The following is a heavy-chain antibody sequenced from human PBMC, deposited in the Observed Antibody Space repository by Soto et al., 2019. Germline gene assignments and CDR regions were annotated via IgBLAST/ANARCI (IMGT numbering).Heavy chain of an antibody. Sequence: SVKVSCKASGGTFSSYAISWVRQAPGQGLEWMGGIIPIFGTANYAQKFQGRVTITADESTSTAYMELSSLRSEDTAVYYCARAPDYYDSSGQFDDRGQGTLVTVSS. V-gene: IGHV1-69*13. J-gene: IGHJ4*02. CDR3: ARAPDYYDSSGQFDD. D-gene: IGHD3-22*01. CDR1: GGTFSSYA. CDR2: IIPIFGTA.